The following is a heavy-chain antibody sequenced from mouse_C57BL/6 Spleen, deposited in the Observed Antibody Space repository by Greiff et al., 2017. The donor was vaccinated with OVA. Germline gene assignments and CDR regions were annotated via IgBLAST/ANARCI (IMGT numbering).Heavy chain of an antibody. Sequence: QVQLQQPGAELVMPGASVKLSCKASGYTFTSYWMHWVKQRPGQGLEWIGEIDPSDSYTNYNQKFKGKSTLTVDKSSSTAYMQLSSLTSEDSAVYYCATGYYDYACAYWGQGTLVTVSA. CDR1: GYTFTSYW. CDR2: IDPSDSYT. V-gene: IGHV1-69*01. D-gene: IGHD2-4*01. J-gene: IGHJ3*01. CDR3: ATGYYDYACAY.